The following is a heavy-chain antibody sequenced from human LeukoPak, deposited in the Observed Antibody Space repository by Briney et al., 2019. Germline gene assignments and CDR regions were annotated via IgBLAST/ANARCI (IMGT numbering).Heavy chain of an antibody. J-gene: IGHJ4*02. V-gene: IGHV4-34*01. CDR1: GGSFSGYY. CDR2: INHSGST. CDR3: ARHSYDFWSGYSSFDY. Sequence: SETLSLTCAVYGGSFSGYYWSWIRQPPGKGLEWIGEINHSGSTNYNPSLKSRVTISVDTSKNQFSLKLSSVTAADTAVYYCARHSYDFWSGYSSFDYWGQGTLVTVSS. D-gene: IGHD3-3*01.